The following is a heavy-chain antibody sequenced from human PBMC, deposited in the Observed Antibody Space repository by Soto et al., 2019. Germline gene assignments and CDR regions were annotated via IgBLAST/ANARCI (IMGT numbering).Heavy chain of an antibody. J-gene: IGHJ4*02. CDR1: GFNVNSDY. CDR2: IYSGETT. V-gene: IGHV3-53*01. Sequence: LRLSCAASGFNVNSDYMNWVRQTPGKGLEWVASIYSGETTYYADSVRGRFTISSDKSKNTLYFQLSSLRIEDTAVYYCTRDGRGLGRLSLFEYWGQGVLVTVSS. CDR3: TRDGRGLGRLSLFEY. D-gene: IGHD2-21*02.